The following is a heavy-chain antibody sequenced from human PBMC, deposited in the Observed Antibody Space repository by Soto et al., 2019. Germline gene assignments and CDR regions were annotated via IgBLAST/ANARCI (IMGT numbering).Heavy chain of an antibody. CDR2: IFNAGNT. J-gene: IGHJ5*01. D-gene: IGHD2-15*01. CDR3: GRRGHGRNWFDS. CDR1: GGSISSSSYY. Sequence: QLQLQESGPGLVKPSETLSLTCNVSGGSISSSSYYWAWIRQPPGKGLEWVGNIFNAGNTYYNPYLKCRVTMSVDKSNLQFSLRLSFVTAAATAVYYCGRRGHGRNWFDSWGQGALVTVS. V-gene: IGHV4-39*01.